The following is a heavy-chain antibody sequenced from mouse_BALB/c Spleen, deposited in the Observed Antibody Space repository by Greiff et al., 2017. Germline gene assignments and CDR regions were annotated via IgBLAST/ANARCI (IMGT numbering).Heavy chain of an antibody. CDR1: GFTFSSFG. CDR3: ARSAIYDGYL. CDR2: ISSGSSTI. J-gene: IGHJ3*01. Sequence: EVQRVESGGGLVQPGGSRKLSCAASGFTFSSFGMHWVRQAPEKGLEWVAYISSGSSTIYYADTVKGRFTISRDNPKNTLFLQMTSLRSEDTAMYYCARSAIYDGYLWGQGTLVTVSA. D-gene: IGHD2-3*01. V-gene: IGHV5-17*02.